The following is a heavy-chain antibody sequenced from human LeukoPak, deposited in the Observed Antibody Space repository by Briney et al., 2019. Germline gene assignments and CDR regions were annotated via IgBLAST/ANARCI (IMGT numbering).Heavy chain of an antibody. Sequence: ASVKVSCKASGYTFTSYGISWVRQAPGQGLERMGWISAYNGDTNYAQKLQGRVTMTTDTSTSTAYMELRSLRSDDTAVYYCARDAGTIFGVVIINSYYYMDVWGKGTTVTVSS. CDR2: ISAYNGDT. V-gene: IGHV1-18*01. J-gene: IGHJ6*03. CDR1: GYTFTSYG. D-gene: IGHD3-3*01. CDR3: ARDAGTIFGVVIINSYYYMDV.